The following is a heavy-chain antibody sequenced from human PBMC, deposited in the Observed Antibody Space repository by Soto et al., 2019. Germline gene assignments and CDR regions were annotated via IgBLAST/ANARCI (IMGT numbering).Heavy chain of an antibody. CDR2: ISYDGSNK. CDR3: VKASTVTTPLDY. Sequence: QVQLVESGGGVVQPGRSLRLSCAASGFTFSSYGIHWVRRAPGKGLEWVAFISYDGSNKYYADSVKGRFTISRDNSKNTLYLQMNSLRAEDTAVYYCVKASTVTTPLDYWGQGTLVTVSS. V-gene: IGHV3-30*18. CDR1: GFTFSSYG. D-gene: IGHD4-17*01. J-gene: IGHJ4*02.